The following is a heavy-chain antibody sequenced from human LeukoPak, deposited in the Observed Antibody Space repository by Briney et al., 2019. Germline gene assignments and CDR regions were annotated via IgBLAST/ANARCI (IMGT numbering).Heavy chain of an antibody. J-gene: IGHJ4*02. CDR1: GFTFSSYG. V-gene: IGHV3-33*06. CDR2: IWYDGSNK. CDR3: AKVLDTAMGIDY. Sequence: GGSLRLSCAASGFTFSSYGMHWVRQAPGRGLEWVAVIWYDGSNKYYADSVKGRFTISRDNSKNTLYLQMNSLRAEDTAVYYCAKVLDTAMGIDYWGQGTLVTVSS. D-gene: IGHD5-18*01.